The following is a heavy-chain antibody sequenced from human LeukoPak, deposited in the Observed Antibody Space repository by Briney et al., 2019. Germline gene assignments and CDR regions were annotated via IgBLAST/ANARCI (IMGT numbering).Heavy chain of an antibody. CDR1: GGSVRRGNYY. D-gene: IGHD6-6*01. CDR2: IYASGTT. V-gene: IGHV4-61*02. J-gene: IGHJ6*03. Sequence: SQTLSLTCTVSGGSVRRGNYYWTWIRQPAGSGLEWIGRIYASGTTDYNPSLRTRVTISVDASRNQFSLNLSSVTAADTAVYYCARWSGSVTARNYYYMDVWGEGTTVTVSS. CDR3: ARWSGSVTARNYYYMDV.